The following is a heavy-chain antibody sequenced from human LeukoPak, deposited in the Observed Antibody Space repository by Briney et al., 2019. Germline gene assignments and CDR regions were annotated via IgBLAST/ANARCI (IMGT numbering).Heavy chain of an antibody. CDR3: ARRDHGSGSYYFDY. CDR2: ISSISSSI. J-gene: IGHJ4*02. CDR1: GFIFSSYS. V-gene: IGHV3-48*04. D-gene: IGHD3-10*01. Sequence: GGSLRLSCAASGFIFSSYSMNWVRQAPGKGLEWVSYISSISSSIYYADSVKGRFIISRDNAKNSLYLQMNSLRAEDTAVYYCARRDHGSGSYYFDYWGQGTLVPVSS.